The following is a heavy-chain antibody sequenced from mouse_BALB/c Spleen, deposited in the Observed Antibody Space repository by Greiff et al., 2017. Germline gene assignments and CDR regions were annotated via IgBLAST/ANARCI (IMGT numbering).Heavy chain of an antibody. Sequence: VQLQQSGPGLVKPSQSLSLTCSVTGYSITCGYYWNWIRQFPGKKLEWMGYISYDGSNNYNPSLKNRISITRDTSKNQFFLKLNSVTTEDTATYYCARGDYDAWFAYWGQGTLVTVSA. CDR1: GYSITCGYY. V-gene: IGHV3-6*02. CDR2: ISYDGSN. J-gene: IGHJ3*01. D-gene: IGHD2-4*01. CDR3: ARGDYDAWFAY.